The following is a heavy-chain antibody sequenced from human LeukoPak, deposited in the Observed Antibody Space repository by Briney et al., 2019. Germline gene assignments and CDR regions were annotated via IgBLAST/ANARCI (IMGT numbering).Heavy chain of an antibody. CDR3: ARGLSGYASSLGY. D-gene: IGHD6-6*01. CDR1: GFTFSSYW. V-gene: IGHV3-74*01. J-gene: IGHJ4*02. CDR2: INSDGSST. Sequence: PGGSLRLSCAASGFTFSSYWMQWVRPAPGKGLGWVSRINSDGSSTSYADSVRGRFSISRDNAKNTLYLQMNSLRAGDTAVYYCARGLSGYASSLGYWGEGTLVTVSA.